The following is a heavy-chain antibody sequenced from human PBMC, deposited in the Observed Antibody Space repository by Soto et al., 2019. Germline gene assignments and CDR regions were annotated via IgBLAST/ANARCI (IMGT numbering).Heavy chain of an antibody. CDR2: VSGGGDT. CDR1: GFTFSNYA. V-gene: IGHV3-23*01. CDR3: AKGLWFGESYGLSDY. Sequence: GGSLRLSCAASGFTFSNYAMSWVRQAPGKGLEWVSAVSGGGDTYYADSVKGRFTISRDNSKNTLYLQVTSLRAEDTAVYYCAKGLWFGESYGLSDYWGQGTLVTVSS. D-gene: IGHD3-10*01. J-gene: IGHJ4*02.